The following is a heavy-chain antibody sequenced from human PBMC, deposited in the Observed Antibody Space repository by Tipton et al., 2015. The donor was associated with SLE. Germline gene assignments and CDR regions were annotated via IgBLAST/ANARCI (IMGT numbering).Heavy chain of an antibody. D-gene: IGHD2-21*01. CDR1: GFIFTNYW. CDR2: IYPGDSDT. CDR3: ARHVYCDSDCHSDDGVDV. Sequence: QLVQSGAQVKKSGESLKISCKASGFIFTNYWIGWVRHVPGKGLEWMGLIYPGDSDTRYNPSFQGHVTMSVDKSISTAYLQWNSLKASDTAMFYCARHVYCDSDCHSDDGVDVWGQGTMVTVSS. J-gene: IGHJ3*01. V-gene: IGHV5-51*01.